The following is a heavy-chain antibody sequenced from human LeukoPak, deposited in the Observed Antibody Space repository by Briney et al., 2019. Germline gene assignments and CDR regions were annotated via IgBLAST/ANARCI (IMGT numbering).Heavy chain of an antibody. CDR1: GFTFSEQY. J-gene: IGHJ5*02. CDR3: SRGDFKAS. D-gene: IGHD3-3*01. CDR2: IRNKGANYST. Sequence: PGGSLRLSCAASGFTFSEQYMDWVRQAPGKGLEWVARIRNKGANYSTDYAASVKGRFTISRDDSKNSLYLQMNSLKTADTAVYYCSRGDFKASWGQGTLVTVSS. V-gene: IGHV3-72*01.